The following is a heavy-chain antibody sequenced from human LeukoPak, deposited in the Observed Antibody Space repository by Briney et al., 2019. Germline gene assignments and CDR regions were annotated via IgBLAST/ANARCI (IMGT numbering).Heavy chain of an antibody. D-gene: IGHD3-22*01. CDR2: ISYDGSNK. Sequence: PGGSLRLSCAASGFTFSSYAMHWVRQAPGKGLEWVAVISYDGSNKYYAGSVKGRFTISRDNSKNTLYLQMNSLRAEDTAVYYCARDFSGYYVGNWFDPWGQGTLVTVSS. J-gene: IGHJ5*02. V-gene: IGHV3-30-3*01. CDR1: GFTFSSYA. CDR3: ARDFSGYYVGNWFDP.